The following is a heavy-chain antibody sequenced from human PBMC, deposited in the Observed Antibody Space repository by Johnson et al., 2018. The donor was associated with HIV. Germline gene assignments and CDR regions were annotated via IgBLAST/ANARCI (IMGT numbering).Heavy chain of an antibody. D-gene: IGHD3-22*01. CDR2: VNWNGART. CDR1: GYTFSSYA. Sequence: VQLVESGGGVVQPGRSLRLSCAASGYTFSSYAMHWVRQAPGKGLEWVSDVNWNGARTGYADSVKGRFTISRDNAKNSLYLQMNSLRAEDTALYYCAGDISYDSSASQGAFDIWGQGTMVTVSS. J-gene: IGHJ3*02. V-gene: IGHV3-20*04. CDR3: AGDISYDSSASQGAFDI.